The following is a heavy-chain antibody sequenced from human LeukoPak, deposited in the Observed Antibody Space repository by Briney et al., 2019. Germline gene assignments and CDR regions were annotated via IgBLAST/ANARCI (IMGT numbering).Heavy chain of an antibody. CDR1: GFSLSTSGVG. V-gene: IGHV2-5*02. J-gene: IGHJ4*02. D-gene: IGHD3-22*01. CDR2: IYRDDDK. Sequence: SGPTLLNPTQTLTLTCTFSGFSLSTSGVGVGWIRQPPGKALEWLALIYRDDDKRHNPFLKSRLTITKDSSKNQVVLTLTNMGPVDTATYYCAHRRSGYNFNDGDFDYWGQGTLVTVSS. CDR3: AHRRSGYNFNDGDFDY.